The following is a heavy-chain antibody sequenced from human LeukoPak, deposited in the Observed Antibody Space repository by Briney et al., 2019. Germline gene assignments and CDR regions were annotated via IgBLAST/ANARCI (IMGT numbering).Heavy chain of an antibody. V-gene: IGHV4-39*01. J-gene: IGHJ4*02. CDR2: IYFSGST. D-gene: IGHD6-19*01. CDR3: ARQDSSGGDYFDY. CDR1: GGSISSSSYY. Sequence: SETLSLTCTVSGGSISSSSYYWGWIRQPPGKGLEWIGSIYFSGSTYYNPSLKSPVTISVDTSKNQFSLNLRSVTAADTAVYSCARQDSSGGDYFDYWGQGILVTVSP.